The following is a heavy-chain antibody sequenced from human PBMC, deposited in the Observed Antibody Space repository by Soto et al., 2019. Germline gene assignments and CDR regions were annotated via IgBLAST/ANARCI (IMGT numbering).Heavy chain of an antibody. CDR2: ISYDGSNK. D-gene: IGHD5-12*01. V-gene: IGHV3-30*18. CDR1: GFTFSSYG. Sequence: PGGSLRLSCAASGFTFSSYGMHGVRQAPGKGLEWVAVISYDGSNKYYADSVKGRFTISRDNSKNTLYLQMNSLRAEDTAVYYCAKDRGVATIDYYGMDVWGQGTTVTVSS. J-gene: IGHJ6*02. CDR3: AKDRGVATIDYYGMDV.